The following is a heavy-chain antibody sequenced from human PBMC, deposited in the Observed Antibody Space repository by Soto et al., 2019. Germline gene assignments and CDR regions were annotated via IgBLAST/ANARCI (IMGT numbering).Heavy chain of an antibody. CDR3: ARTGRGYYTVYFDY. Sequence: QVQLVQSGAEIKKPGASVKVSCKASGYTFTSYGISWVRQAPGQGLEWMGWNSAYNANTDYAQKLKGRVTMTTDTSTSTAYMALRSLRSDDTAVYYCARTGRGYYTVYFDYWGQGTLVTVSS. CDR2: NSAYNANT. V-gene: IGHV1-18*01. D-gene: IGHD3-3*01. CDR1: GYTFTSYG. J-gene: IGHJ4*02.